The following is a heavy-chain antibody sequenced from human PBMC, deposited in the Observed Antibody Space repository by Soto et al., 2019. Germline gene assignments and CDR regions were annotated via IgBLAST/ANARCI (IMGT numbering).Heavy chain of an antibody. CDR1: GGTFRSYS. Sequence: ASVNVSCKCSGGTFRSYSISWVREAPGQGLEWMGGIIPVFGTGIYAQKFQGRVTITADKSTNTAYMELSSLRSEDTAVYFCARVGGTGGYTYGLDYWGQGTLVTVSS. V-gene: IGHV1-69*06. CDR2: IIPVFGTG. D-gene: IGHD5-18*01. CDR3: ARVGGTGGYTYGLDY. J-gene: IGHJ4*02.